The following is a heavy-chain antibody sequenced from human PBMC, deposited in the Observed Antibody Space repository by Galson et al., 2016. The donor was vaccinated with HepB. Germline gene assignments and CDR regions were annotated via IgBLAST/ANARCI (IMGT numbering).Heavy chain of an antibody. Sequence: QSGAEVKKPGESLKISCKGSGFSFTSYWIGWVRQMPGKGLEWMGIIYPGDSNTRYRPSFQGQVTISVDKSINTAYLQWSSLKASDTAMYYCAKTRSCGGVVGYDSFDICGQGTMVTFTS. V-gene: IGHV5-51*01. J-gene: IGHJ3*02. CDR2: IYPGDSNT. CDR1: GFSFTSYW. CDR3: AKTRSCGGVVGYDSFDI. D-gene: IGHD3-22*01.